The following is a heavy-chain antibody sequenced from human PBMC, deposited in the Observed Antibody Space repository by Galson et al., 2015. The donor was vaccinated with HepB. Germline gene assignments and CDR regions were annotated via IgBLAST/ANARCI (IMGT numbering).Heavy chain of an antibody. CDR3: ARDSLGYTNGWYEDYYFYYGMDV. CDR1: GFTFNNFY. D-gene: IGHD6-19*01. Sequence: SLRLSCAASGFTFNNFYMSWIRQVPGKGLEWLSYISSSSGDTNYADSVKGRFIISRDNTKNSLYLQMDSLRAEDTAIYYCARDSLGYTNGWYEDYYFYYGMDVWGQGTTVTVSS. V-gene: IGHV3-11*05. CDR2: ISSSSGDT. J-gene: IGHJ6*02.